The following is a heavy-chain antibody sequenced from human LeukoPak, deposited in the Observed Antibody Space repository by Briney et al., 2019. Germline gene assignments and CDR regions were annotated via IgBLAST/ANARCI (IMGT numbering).Heavy chain of an antibody. J-gene: IGHJ5*02. CDR1: GFTFRSYS. CDR2: ISSASSTI. V-gene: IGHV3-48*01. CDR3: AREWNYPLRSFDP. D-gene: IGHD1-7*01. Sequence: GGSLRLSCVASGFTFRSYSMNWVRQAPGKGLEWISYISSASSTIYYADSVKGRFTISRDNGKNSLYLQMNSLRAEDTAVYYCAREWNYPLRSFDPWGQGTLVTVSS.